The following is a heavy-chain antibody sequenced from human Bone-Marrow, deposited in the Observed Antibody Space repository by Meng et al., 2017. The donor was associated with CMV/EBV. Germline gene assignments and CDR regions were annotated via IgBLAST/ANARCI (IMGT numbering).Heavy chain of an antibody. CDR2: ICPDGT. CDR3: VVGHDSRKVAD. J-gene: IGHJ4*02. D-gene: IGHD2-15*01. Sequence: GESLKISCVVSGLTASISHMNWVRQAPGKGLEWVSVICPDGTHYAGFVKGRFTISRDDSKNIVYLQMNSLGVEDTALYYCVVGHDSRKVADWGQGTLVTVSS. CDR1: GLTASISH. V-gene: IGHV3-53*01.